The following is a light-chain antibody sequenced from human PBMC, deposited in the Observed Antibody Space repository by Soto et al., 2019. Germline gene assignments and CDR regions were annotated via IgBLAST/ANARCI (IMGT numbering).Light chain of an antibody. V-gene: IGKV3-20*01. CDR1: QSVSSSY. Sequence: EIVLTQSPGTLSLSPGERATLSCRASQSVSSSYLAWYQQKPGQAPRLLIYGASSRATGIPDRFSGSGSGPAFTLTISTLEPEDFAVYYCQQYGSSPPYTFGQGTKLEIK. J-gene: IGKJ2*01. CDR2: GAS. CDR3: QQYGSSPPYT.